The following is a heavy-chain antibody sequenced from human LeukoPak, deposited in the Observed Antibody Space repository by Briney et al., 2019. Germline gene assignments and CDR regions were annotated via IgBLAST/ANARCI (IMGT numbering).Heavy chain of an antibody. D-gene: IGHD3-10*01. CDR1: GGSISSSLYH. J-gene: IGHJ3*02. CDR3: VARVEWGIYGSGRPDTFDI. V-gene: IGHV4-39*01. CDR2: IYYTGTT. Sequence: SETLSLTCTVSGGSISSSLYHWGWIRQSPGKNLEWLGSIYYTGTTHYNPSLKSRVTISVDTSKNQFSLNLSSVTAADTAVYFCVARVEWGIYGSGRPDTFDIWGQGTMVTVSS.